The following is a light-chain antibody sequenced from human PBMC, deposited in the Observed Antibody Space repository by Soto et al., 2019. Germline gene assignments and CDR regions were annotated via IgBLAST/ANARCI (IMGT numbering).Light chain of an antibody. Sequence: QSALTQPASLSGSPGQSITISCTGTSSDFGGSGLVSWYQFHPGKAPKLLIFEGFKRPSGISNRFSGSKSGSTASLTISGLQAEDEAEYYCCSYAGRSTWDVVFGGGTKVTVL. CDR1: SSDFGGSGL. J-gene: IGLJ2*01. CDR3: CSYAGRSTWDVV. CDR2: EGF. V-gene: IGLV2-23*01.